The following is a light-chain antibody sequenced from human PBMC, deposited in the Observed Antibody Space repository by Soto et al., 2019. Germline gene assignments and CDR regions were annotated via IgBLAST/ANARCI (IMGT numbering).Light chain of an antibody. Sequence: QSALTQPASVSGSPGQSITISCAGSNSDIGSYKYVSWFQQHPGKAPKLIISEVSDRPSGVSTRFSGSKSGNAASLTISGLQPEDEADYHCSSYTTSGTPYVFGTGTKVTVL. V-gene: IGLV2-14*01. CDR3: SSYTTSGTPYV. CDR2: EVS. J-gene: IGLJ1*01. CDR1: NSDIGSYKY.